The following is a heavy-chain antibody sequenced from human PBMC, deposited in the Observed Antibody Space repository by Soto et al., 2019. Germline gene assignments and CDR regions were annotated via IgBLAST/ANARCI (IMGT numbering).Heavy chain of an antibody. CDR1: GFTFSSYA. V-gene: IGHV3-23*01. J-gene: IGHJ4*02. Sequence: GWSLRLSCAASGFTFSSYAMSWVRQAPGKGLEWVSAISGSGGSTYYADSVKGRFTISRDNSKNTLYLQMNSLRAEDTAVYYCAKVDYDFWSGSFDYWGQGTLVTVSS. CDR3: AKVDYDFWSGSFDY. D-gene: IGHD3-3*01. CDR2: ISGSGGST.